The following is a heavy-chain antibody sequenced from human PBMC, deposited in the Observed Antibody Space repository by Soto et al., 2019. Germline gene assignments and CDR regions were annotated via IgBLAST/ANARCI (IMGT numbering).Heavy chain of an antibody. D-gene: IGHD1-7*01. CDR2: IDPSDSYT. CDR3: ARNPPPNWHWYGMDV. Sequence: GESLKISCKGSGYSFTSYWISWVRQMPGKGLEWMGRIDPSDSYTNYSPSFQGHVTISADKSISTAYLQWSSLKASDTAMYYCARNPPPNWHWYGMDVWGQGTTVTVSS. CDR1: GYSFTSYW. V-gene: IGHV5-10-1*01. J-gene: IGHJ6*02.